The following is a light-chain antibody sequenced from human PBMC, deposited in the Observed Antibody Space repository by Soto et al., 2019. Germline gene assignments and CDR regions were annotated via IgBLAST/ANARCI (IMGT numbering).Light chain of an antibody. J-gene: IGKJ3*01. CDR2: AAS. CDR3: QRYNSVPPVT. V-gene: IGKV1-27*01. CDR1: QGISNY. Sequence: DLPMTQSPSSLSASVGDRVTITCRASQGISNYLAWYQQQPGKPPKLLMYAASTLQSGVPSRFSGSGSGTDFTLTISSLQPEDVATYYCQRYNSVPPVTFGPGTKVNL.